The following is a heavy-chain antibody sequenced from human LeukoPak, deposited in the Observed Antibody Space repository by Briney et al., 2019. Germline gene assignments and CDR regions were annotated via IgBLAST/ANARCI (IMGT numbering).Heavy chain of an antibody. V-gene: IGHV3-53*01. D-gene: IGHD6-13*01. CDR3: ARSRAAAENFDY. CDR2: IYSGGST. J-gene: IGHJ4*02. CDR1: GFTFSRYW. Sequence: GGSLRLSCAASGFTFSRYWMSWVRQAPGKGLEWVSVIYSGGSTYYADSVKGRFTISRDNSKNTLYLQMNSLRAEDTAVYYCARSRAAAENFDYWGQGTLVTVSS.